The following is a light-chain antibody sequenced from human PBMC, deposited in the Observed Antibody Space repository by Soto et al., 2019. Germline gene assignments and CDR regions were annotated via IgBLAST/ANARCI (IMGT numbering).Light chain of an antibody. CDR1: QSVSSSY. V-gene: IGKV3-20*01. CDR2: GAS. J-gene: IGKJ3*01. CDR3: QQYGSSPPFT. Sequence: EIVLTQSPGTLSLSPGERATRSCRASQSVSSSYLAWYQHKPGHAPRLLIYGASGRATGIPDRFSGSGSGTDLTLTISRLEPEDFAVYYCQQYGSSPPFTFGPGTNVDIK.